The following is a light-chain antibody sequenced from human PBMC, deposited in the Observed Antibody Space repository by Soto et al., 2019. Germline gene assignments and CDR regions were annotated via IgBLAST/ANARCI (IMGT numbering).Light chain of an antibody. Sequence: IVLTQSPATLSLSPGERATLSCRASRSVGSYLAWYQQKPGQAPRLLIYGASNRATDIPARFSGRGSGIDFILTISSLEPEDFGIYYCEQHSGVITFGQGTRLEIK. CDR3: EQHSGVIT. CDR2: GAS. J-gene: IGKJ5*01. CDR1: RSVGSY. V-gene: IGKV3-11*01.